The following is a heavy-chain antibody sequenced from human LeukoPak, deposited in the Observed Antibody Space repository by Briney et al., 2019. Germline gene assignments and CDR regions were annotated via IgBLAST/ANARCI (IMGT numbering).Heavy chain of an antibody. CDR3: ATGGSGSYWYYYGMDV. Sequence: ASVKVSCKVSGYTLTELSMHWVRQAPGKGLEWMGGFDPEDGETIYAQKFQGRVTMTEDTSTDTAYMELSSLRSEDTAVYYCATGGSGSYWYYYGMDVWGQGTTVTVSS. J-gene: IGHJ6*02. CDR1: GYTLTELS. CDR2: FDPEDGET. V-gene: IGHV1-24*01. D-gene: IGHD3-10*01.